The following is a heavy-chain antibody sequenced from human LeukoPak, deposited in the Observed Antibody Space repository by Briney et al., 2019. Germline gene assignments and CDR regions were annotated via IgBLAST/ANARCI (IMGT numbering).Heavy chain of an antibody. Sequence: GGSLRLSCAASGFTFDDYAMHWVRQAPGKGLEWVSGINWNSRSIGYADSVKGRFTISRDNAKDSLYLQMNSLRAEDTAVYYCARDLLNTMVRGSSDYWGQGTLVTVSS. CDR1: GFTFDDYA. CDR2: INWNSRSI. V-gene: IGHV3-9*01. J-gene: IGHJ4*02. D-gene: IGHD3-10*01. CDR3: ARDLLNTMVRGSSDY.